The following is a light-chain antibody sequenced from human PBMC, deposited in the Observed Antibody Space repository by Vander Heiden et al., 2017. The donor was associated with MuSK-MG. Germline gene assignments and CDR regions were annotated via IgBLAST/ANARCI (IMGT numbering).Light chain of an antibody. V-gene: IGLV1-44*01. CDR2: SDS. J-gene: IGLJ1*01. CDR1: DSDIASNS. CDR3: SSWHDSLNAFV. Sequence: QSVLTQPPSASGTPGQRVTISVPGTDSDIASNSVDWYRRPPVPAPKLLVFSDSQRPSGVPDRFSGSKSGPSASLAISGLQSEDVADYYCSSWHDSLNAFVFGTGTTFTVL.